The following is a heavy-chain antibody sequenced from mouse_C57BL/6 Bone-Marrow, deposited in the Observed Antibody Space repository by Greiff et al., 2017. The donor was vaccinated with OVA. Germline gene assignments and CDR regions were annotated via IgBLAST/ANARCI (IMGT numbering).Heavy chain of an antibody. CDR1: GYTFTNYW. Sequence: VQLQQSGAELVRPGTSVKMSCKASGYTFTNYWIGWAKQRPGHGLEWIGEIYPGGGYTNYNEKFKGKATLTADKSSSTAYMQVSSLTSEDSAIYYCARSIYYGSSYAMEYWGQGTSDTASS. D-gene: IGHD1-1*01. CDR3: ARSIYYGSSYAMEY. V-gene: IGHV1-63*01. CDR2: IYPGGGYT. J-gene: IGHJ4*01.